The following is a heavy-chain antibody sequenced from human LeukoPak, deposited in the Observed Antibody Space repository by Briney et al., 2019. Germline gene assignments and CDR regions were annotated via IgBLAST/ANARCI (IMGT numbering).Heavy chain of an antibody. V-gene: IGHV3-21*04. CDR2: ISSSSSYI. Sequence: GGSLGLSCAASGFTFSSYSMNWVRQAPGKGLEWVSSISSSSSYIYYADSVKGRFTISRDNAKNSLYLQMNSLRAEDTAVYYCARERVGYSYGATCFDYWGQGTLVTVSS. CDR1: GFTFSSYS. D-gene: IGHD5-18*01. J-gene: IGHJ4*02. CDR3: ARERVGYSYGATCFDY.